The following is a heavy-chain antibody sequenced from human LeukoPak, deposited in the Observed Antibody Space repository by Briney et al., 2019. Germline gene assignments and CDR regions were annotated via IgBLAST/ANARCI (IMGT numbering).Heavy chain of an antibody. CDR1: GFTVSSNY. Sequence: PGGSLRLSCAASGFTVSSNYMSWVRQVPGKGLEWVSVIYSGGSTYYADSVKGRFTISRGNSKNTLYLQMNSLRAEDTAVYYCVTTYYMDVWGKGTTVTVSS. V-gene: IGHV3-53*01. D-gene: IGHD1-1*01. CDR2: IYSGGST. CDR3: VTTYYMDV. J-gene: IGHJ6*03.